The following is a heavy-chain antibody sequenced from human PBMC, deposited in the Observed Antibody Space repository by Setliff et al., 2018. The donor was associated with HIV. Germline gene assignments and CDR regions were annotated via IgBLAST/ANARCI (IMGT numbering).Heavy chain of an antibody. V-gene: IGHV4-59*01. Sequence: PSETLSLTCTVSGGSISNYYWNWIRQPPGKGLESIGYIYYTGSTNYDPSLKSRVTISLDTSKDQFSLKLSSVTAADTAIYYCARGDNYYYTSGTFHNGLDCFDFWGQGTMVTVSS. CDR3: ARGDNYYYTSGTFHNGLDCFDF. J-gene: IGHJ3*01. CDR1: GGSISNYY. D-gene: IGHD3-10*01. CDR2: IYYTGST.